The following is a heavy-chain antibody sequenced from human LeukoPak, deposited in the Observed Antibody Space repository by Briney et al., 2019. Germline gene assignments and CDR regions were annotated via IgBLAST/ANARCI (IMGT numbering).Heavy chain of an antibody. V-gene: IGHV3-48*04. CDR3: ARGWGGAFDI. Sequence: PGGSLRLSCGASAFTFTSYNMNWVRQAPGKGLEWISYISGSSSTIYYADSVKGRFTISRDNAKNSLCLQMNSLRAEDTAVYYCARGWGGAFDIWGQGTMVTVSS. CDR2: ISGSSSTI. CDR1: AFTFTSYN. D-gene: IGHD7-27*01. J-gene: IGHJ3*02.